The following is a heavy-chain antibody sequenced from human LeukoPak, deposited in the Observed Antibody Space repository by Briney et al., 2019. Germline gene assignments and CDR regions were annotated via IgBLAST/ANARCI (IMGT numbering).Heavy chain of an antibody. Sequence: GRSLRLSCAASGFTFSSYGMHWVRQAPGKGLEWVAVISYDGSNKYYADSVKGRFTISRDNSKNTLYLQMSSLRAEDTAVYYCAKDLRSGWESDIDYWGQGTLVTVSS. CDR2: ISYDGSNK. CDR3: AKDLRSGWESDIDY. V-gene: IGHV3-30*18. CDR1: GFTFSSYG. J-gene: IGHJ4*02. D-gene: IGHD6-19*01.